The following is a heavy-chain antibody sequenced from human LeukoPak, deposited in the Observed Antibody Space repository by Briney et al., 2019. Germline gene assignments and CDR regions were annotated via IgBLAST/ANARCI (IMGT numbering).Heavy chain of an antibody. D-gene: IGHD5-24*01. CDR3: ARDGYNYEGFDY. CDR2: INPNSGGT. Sequence: ASVKVSCKASGYTFTGYYMRWVRQAPGQGLEWMGWINPNSGGTNYAQKFQGRVTMTRDTSISTAYMELSRLRSDDTAVYYCARDGYNYEGFDYWGQGTLVTVSS. CDR1: GYTFTGYY. V-gene: IGHV1-2*02. J-gene: IGHJ4*02.